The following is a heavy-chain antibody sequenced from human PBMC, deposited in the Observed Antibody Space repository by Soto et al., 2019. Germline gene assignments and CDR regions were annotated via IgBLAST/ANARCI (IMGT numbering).Heavy chain of an antibody. J-gene: IGHJ6*03. D-gene: IGHD2-2*01. CDR2: IYYSGST. Sequence: PSETLSLTCTVSGGSLSSGGYYWSWIRQHPGKGLEWIGYIYYSGSTYYNPSLKSRVTISVDTSKNQFSLKLSSVTAADTAVYYCARIVQGYCSSTSCYDSHGYYYYMDVWGKGTTVTVSS. CDR3: ARIVQGYCSSTSCYDSHGYYYYMDV. V-gene: IGHV4-31*03. CDR1: GGSLSSGGYY.